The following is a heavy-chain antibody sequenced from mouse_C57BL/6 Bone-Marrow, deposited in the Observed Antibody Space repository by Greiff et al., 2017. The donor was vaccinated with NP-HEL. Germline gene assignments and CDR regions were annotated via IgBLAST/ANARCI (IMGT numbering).Heavy chain of an antibody. CDR2: INPNNGGT. J-gene: IGHJ2*01. Sequence: VQLQQSGPELVKPGASVKISCKASGYTFTDYYMNWVKQSHGKSLEWIGDINPNNGGTSYNQKFKGKATLTVDKSSSTAYMELRSLTSEDSAVYYYARPALGYWGQGTTLTVSS. V-gene: IGHV1-26*01. CDR3: ARPALGY. D-gene: IGHD3-3*01. CDR1: GYTFTDYY.